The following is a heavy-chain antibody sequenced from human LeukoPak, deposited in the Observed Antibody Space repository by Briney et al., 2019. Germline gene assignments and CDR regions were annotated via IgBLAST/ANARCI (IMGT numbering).Heavy chain of an antibody. Sequence: GGSLRLSCTVSGFTLSSYEMSWVRQAPGKGLEWVSVLYTGGGTDHADSVKGRFTISRDNSKNTLSLQMNSLRVEDTAIYYCTRSGYRHPYHFDSWGQGTLVIVSS. CDR3: TRSGYRHPYHFDS. V-gene: IGHV3-53*01. J-gene: IGHJ4*02. CDR2: LYTGGGT. CDR1: GFTLSSYE. D-gene: IGHD3-22*01.